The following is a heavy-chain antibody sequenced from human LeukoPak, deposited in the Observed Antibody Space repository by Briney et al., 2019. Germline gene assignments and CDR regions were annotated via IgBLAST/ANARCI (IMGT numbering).Heavy chain of an antibody. CDR2: VKSDGSST. Sequence: GGSLRLSCAASGFTFSSYWMHWVRQAPGKGLVWVSRVKSDGSSTNYADSVKGRFTVSRDNAKNTLILQMNSLRAEDTAVYYCARGGSPPEALGGTFDVWGHGTLVTVSS. CDR1: GFTFSSYW. V-gene: IGHV3-74*01. CDR3: ARGGSPPEALGGTFDV. J-gene: IGHJ3*01. D-gene: IGHD1-26*01.